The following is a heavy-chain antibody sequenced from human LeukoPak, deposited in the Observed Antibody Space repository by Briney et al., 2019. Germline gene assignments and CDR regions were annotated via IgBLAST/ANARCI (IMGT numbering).Heavy chain of an antibody. Sequence: ASVKVSCKASGYTFTGYYMHWVRQAPGQGLEWMGWINPNSGGTNYVQKFQGRVTMTRDTSISTAYMELSRLRSDDTAVYYCARDRTYYDILTGYSYYYYMDVWGKGTTVTVSS. CDR1: GYTFTGYY. V-gene: IGHV1-2*02. J-gene: IGHJ6*03. CDR2: INPNSGGT. CDR3: ARDRTYYDILTGYSYYYYMDV. D-gene: IGHD3-9*01.